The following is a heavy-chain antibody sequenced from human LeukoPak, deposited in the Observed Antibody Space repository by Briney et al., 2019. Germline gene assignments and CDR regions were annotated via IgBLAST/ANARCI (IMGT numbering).Heavy chain of an antibody. D-gene: IGHD1-26*01. Sequence: PGRSQRLSCAASGFTFSSYGMHWVRQAPGKGLEWVAVIWYDGSNKYYADSVKGRFTISRDNSKNTLYLQMNSLRAEDTAVYYCAKLSAVGATTDYWGQGTLVTVSS. J-gene: IGHJ4*02. CDR2: IWYDGSNK. CDR3: AKLSAVGATTDY. V-gene: IGHV3-33*06. CDR1: GFTFSSYG.